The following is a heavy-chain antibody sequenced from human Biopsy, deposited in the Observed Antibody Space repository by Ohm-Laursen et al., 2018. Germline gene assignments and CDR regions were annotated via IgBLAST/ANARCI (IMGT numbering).Heavy chain of an antibody. J-gene: IGHJ6*02. CDR3: ARDTRWSPYSMDV. V-gene: IGHV3-11*01. Sequence: SLRLSCAASGFSSSDYHMRWIRQAPGRGLEWVSYISGGGTIYYGDSMKGRVTISRDNAKNSLYLQMHGLRAEDTAVYYCARDTRWSPYSMDVWGQGTTVTVSS. CDR2: ISGGGTI. CDR1: GFSSSDYH. D-gene: IGHD4-23*01.